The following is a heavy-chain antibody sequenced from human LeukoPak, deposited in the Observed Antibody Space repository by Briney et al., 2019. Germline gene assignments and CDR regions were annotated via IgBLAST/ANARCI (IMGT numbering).Heavy chain of an antibody. D-gene: IGHD2-15*01. CDR2: IYYSGNS. J-gene: IGHJ4*02. Sequence: SETLSLTCTVSGGSISSYYWSWIRQPPGRGLEWIGYIYYSGNSDSNPSLKSRVTIPVDTSKNQFSLKLSSVTAADTAVYYCARTYCSGGSCHFVYWGQGTLVTVSS. CDR3: ARTYCSGGSCHFVY. CDR1: GGSISSYY. V-gene: IGHV4-59*08.